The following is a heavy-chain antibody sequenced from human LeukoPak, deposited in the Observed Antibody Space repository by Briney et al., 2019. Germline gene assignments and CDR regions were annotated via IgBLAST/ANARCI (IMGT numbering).Heavy chain of an antibody. J-gene: IGHJ3*02. V-gene: IGHV3-23*01. CDR1: GFTFSSYG. D-gene: IGHD2-15*01. Sequence: GGTLTLSCAASGFTFSSYGMSWVRQAPGKGLEWVSAISGSGGSTYYADSVKGRFTISRDNSKNTLYLQMNSLRAEDTAVYYCAKDSLGYCSGGSCHSAGVDAFDIWGQGTMVTVSS. CDR3: AKDSLGYCSGGSCHSAGVDAFDI. CDR2: ISGSGGST.